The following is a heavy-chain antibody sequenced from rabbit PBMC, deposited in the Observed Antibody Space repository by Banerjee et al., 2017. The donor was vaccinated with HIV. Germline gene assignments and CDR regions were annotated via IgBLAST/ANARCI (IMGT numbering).Heavy chain of an antibody. J-gene: IGHJ2*01. CDR3: ARSYYTYGYAGYAPDAFDP. CDR2: IDPVFGST. CDR1: GFDFSSYY. Sequence: QEQLVESGGGLVQPEGSLTLTCKASGFDFSSYYMSWVRQAPGKGLEWIGYIDPVFGSTYYASWVNGRFTISSHNAQNTLYLQLNSLTAADTATYFCARSYYTYGYAGYAPDAFDPWGPGTLVTVS. V-gene: IGHV1S47*01. D-gene: IGHD6-1*01.